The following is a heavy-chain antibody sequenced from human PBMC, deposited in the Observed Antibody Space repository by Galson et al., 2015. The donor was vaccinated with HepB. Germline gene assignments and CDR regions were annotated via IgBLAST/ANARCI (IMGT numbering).Heavy chain of an antibody. CDR3: ARLGGDIVVVPAAQPFDL. V-gene: IGHV1-69*13. CDR2: IIPIFGTA. Sequence: SVKVSCKASGGTFSSYAISWVRQAPGQGLEWMGGIIPIFGTANYAQKFQGRVTITADESTSTAYMELSSLRSEDTAVYYCARLGGDIVVVPAAQPFDLWGRGTLVTVSS. D-gene: IGHD2-2*01. CDR1: GGTFSSYA. J-gene: IGHJ2*01.